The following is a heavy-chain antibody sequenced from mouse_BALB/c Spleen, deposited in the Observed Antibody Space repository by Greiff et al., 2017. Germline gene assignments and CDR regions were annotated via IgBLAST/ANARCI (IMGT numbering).Heavy chain of an antibody. V-gene: IGHV5-12-2*01. CDR1: GFTFSSYS. J-gene: IGHJ4*01. Sequence: EVQLVESGGGLVQPGGSLKLSCAASGFTFSSYSMSWVRQTPEKRLEWVAYISNGGGSTYYPDTVKGRFTISRDNAKNTLYLQMSSLKSEDTAMYSSARHPYGKGDAMDYWGQGTSVTVSS. CDR3: ARHPYGKGDAMDY. D-gene: IGHD2-10*02. CDR2: ISNGGGST.